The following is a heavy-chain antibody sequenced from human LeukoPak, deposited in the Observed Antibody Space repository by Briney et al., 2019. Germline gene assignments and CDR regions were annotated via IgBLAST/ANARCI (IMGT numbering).Heavy chain of an antibody. V-gene: IGHV4-34*01. J-gene: IGHJ6*03. Sequence: SETLSPTCAVYGGSFSGYYWSWIRQPPEKGLEWVGEINHSGSTNSNPSLKSRVTVSVDTSKNQFSLKLSSVTAADTAVYYCARGGGNLLPYFDPKYYYYMDVWGKGTTVTVSS. CDR1: GGSFSGYY. CDR2: INHSGST. D-gene: IGHD3-9*01. CDR3: ARGGGNLLPYFDPKYYYYMDV.